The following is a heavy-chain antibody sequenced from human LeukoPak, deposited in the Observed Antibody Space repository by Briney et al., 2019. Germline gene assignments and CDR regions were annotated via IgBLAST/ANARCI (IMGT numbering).Heavy chain of an antibody. CDR3: ARDGGFAVFNAVDY. D-gene: IGHD3-10*01. CDR2: IWYDGSNK. V-gene: IGHV3-33*01. Sequence: PGGSLRPSCAASGFTFSSYGMHWVRQAPGKGLEWVAVIWYDGSNKYYAGSVKGRFTISRDNSKNTLYLQMNSLRAEDTAVYYCARDGGFAVFNAVDYWGQGTLVTVSS. J-gene: IGHJ4*02. CDR1: GFTFSSYG.